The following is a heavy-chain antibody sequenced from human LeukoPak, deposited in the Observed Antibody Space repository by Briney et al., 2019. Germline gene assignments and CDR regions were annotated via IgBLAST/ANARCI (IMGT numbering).Heavy chain of an antibody. J-gene: IGHJ5*02. CDR3: ARGGGALNSRSYYHNWFDP. Sequence: ASVRVSCKASGGTFISYAISWVRQGPGQGLEWMGGIIPIFGTANYAQKLQGRVTITAEESTSPAYMELSSLRSDDTAVYYCARGGGALNSRSYYHNWFDPWGQGTLVTVSS. CDR2: IIPIFGTA. D-gene: IGHD1-26*01. V-gene: IGHV1-69*13. CDR1: GGTFISYA.